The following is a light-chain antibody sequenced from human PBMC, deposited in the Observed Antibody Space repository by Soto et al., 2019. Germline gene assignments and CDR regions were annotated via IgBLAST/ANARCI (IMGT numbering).Light chain of an antibody. CDR1: QSVRSSY. CDR2: GAS. J-gene: IGKJ4*01. Sequence: EIVLTQSPGTLSLSPGERATLSCRASQSVRSSYLAWYQQTPGQAPRLLIDGASSRATGIPDRFSGSGSGTDFTLTISRVQPEDFAVYFCQQYGTSPLTFGGGTKVEIK. V-gene: IGKV3-20*01. CDR3: QQYGTSPLT.